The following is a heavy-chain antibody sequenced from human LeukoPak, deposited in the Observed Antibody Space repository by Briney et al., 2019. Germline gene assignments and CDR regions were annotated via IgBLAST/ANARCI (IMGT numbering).Heavy chain of an antibody. Sequence: PSETLSLACTVSGGSISSSSYYWGWIRQPPGKGLEWIGYIYYSGSTNYNPSLKSRVTISVDTSKNQFSLKLSSVTAADTAVYYCARDRITMVRGAIIADRYYYYMDVRGKGTTVTISS. J-gene: IGHJ6*03. CDR3: ARDRITMVRGAIIADRYYYYMDV. D-gene: IGHD3-10*01. CDR1: GGSISSSSYY. CDR2: IYYSGST. V-gene: IGHV4-61*05.